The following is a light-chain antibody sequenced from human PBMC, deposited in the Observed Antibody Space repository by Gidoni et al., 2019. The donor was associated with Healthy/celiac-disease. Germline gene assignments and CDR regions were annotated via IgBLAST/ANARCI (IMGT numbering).Light chain of an antibody. Sequence: LITQSPDSLALSLGARATINCKSSQSVLSSSNNKNYLAWYQQKPGQPPKLLIYWASTRESGVPDRFSGSGSGTDFTLTISSLQAEDVAVYYCQQYYSTPLTFGGGTKVEIK. CDR2: WAS. CDR3: QQYYSTPLT. J-gene: IGKJ4*01. V-gene: IGKV4-1*01. CDR1: QSVLSSSNNKNY.